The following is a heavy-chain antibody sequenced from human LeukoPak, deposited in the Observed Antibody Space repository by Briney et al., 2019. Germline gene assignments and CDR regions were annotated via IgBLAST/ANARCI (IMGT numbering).Heavy chain of an antibody. V-gene: IGHV1-24*01. CDR3: ATRGQVMVWDVFDI. D-gene: IGHD3-16*02. CDR1: DYSLSELS. J-gene: IGHJ3*02. CDR2: LDRQANEP. Sequence: GASVTVSCTLSDYSLSELSIHWVRQAPGKGLEWMGGLDRQANEPNYAQKLQGRVTKTDNTYKDPAYMEIDSRKSEDTAMYYCATRGQVMVWDVFDIWGQGTMVTVSS.